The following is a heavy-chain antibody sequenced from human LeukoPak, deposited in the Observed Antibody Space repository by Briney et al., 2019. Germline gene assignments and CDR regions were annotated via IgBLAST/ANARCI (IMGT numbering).Heavy chain of an antibody. D-gene: IGHD1-14*01. V-gene: IGHV4-31*02. CDR1: GGSISSGGSY. Sequence: SQTLSLTCTVSGGSISSGGSYWSWIRQHPGKGMEWLGLISYSGSTYYNPSLKSRVTISVDTSKNQISPKLSSVTAADTAVYYCARGRGTTVDSWGQGTLVTVSS. CDR2: ISYSGST. CDR3: ARGRGTTVDS. J-gene: IGHJ4*02.